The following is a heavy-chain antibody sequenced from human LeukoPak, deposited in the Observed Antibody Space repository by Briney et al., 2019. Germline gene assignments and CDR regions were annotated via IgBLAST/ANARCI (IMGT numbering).Heavy chain of an antibody. D-gene: IGHD3-3*01. V-gene: IGHV4-34*01. J-gene: IGHJ4*02. CDR3: ARDGGYDFWSGYYTM. CDR2: INHSGST. CDR1: GESFSGYY. Sequence: SETLSLTCAVYGESFSGYYWSWIRQPPGKGLEWIGEINHSGSTNYNPSLKSRVTISVDTSKNQFSLKLSSVTAADTAVYYCARDGGYDFWSGYYTMWGQGTLVTVSS.